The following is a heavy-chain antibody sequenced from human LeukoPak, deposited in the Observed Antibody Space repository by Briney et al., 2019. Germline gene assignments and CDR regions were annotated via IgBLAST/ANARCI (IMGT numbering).Heavy chain of an antibody. V-gene: IGHV3-30*18. J-gene: IGHJ4*02. Sequence: GGSLRLSCAASGFTFSSYGMHWVRQAPGKGLEWVAVISYDGSNKYYADSVKGRFTISRDNSKNTLYLQMNSLRAEDTAVYYCAKDRQEVYGSGSPLDYWGQGTLVTVSS. CDR3: AKDRQEVYGSGSPLDY. CDR2: ISYDGSNK. CDR1: GFTFSSYG. D-gene: IGHD3-10*01.